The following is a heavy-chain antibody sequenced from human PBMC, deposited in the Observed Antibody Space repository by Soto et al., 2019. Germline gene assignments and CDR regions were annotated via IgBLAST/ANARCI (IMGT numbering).Heavy chain of an antibody. D-gene: IGHD1-26*01. J-gene: IGHJ4*02. V-gene: IGHV3-48*01. CDR3: SRGNRWAFDY. CDR2: ITSSSSTI. CDR1: GFTFSNFN. Sequence: GGSLRLSCAASGFTFSNFNMNWVRQAPGKGLEWVSYITSSSSTIDYTDSVRGRFTINPDTSKNQFSLQLNSVTPEDTAVYYCSRGNRWAFDYWGQGTLVTVSS.